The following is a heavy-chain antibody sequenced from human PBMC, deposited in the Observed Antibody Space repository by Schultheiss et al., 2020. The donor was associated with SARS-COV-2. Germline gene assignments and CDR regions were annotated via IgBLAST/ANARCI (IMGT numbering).Heavy chain of an antibody. CDR3: ARVLAAATNDAFDI. CDR2: IYSGGST. J-gene: IGHJ3*02. V-gene: IGHV3-66*01. Sequence: GGSLRLSCAASGFTVSSNYMSWVRQAPGKGLEWVSVIYSGGSTYYADSVKGRFTISRDNSKNTLYLQMNSLRAEDTAVYYCARVLAAATNDAFDIWGQGTMVTVSS. CDR1: GFTVSSNY. D-gene: IGHD6-13*01.